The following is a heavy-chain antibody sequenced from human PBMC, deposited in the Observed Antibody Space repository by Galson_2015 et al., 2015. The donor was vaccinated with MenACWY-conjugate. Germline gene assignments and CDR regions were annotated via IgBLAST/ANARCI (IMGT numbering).Heavy chain of an antibody. CDR2: ISGGGGGT. J-gene: IGHJ4*02. V-gene: IGHV3-23*01. Sequence: SLRLSCAASGFTFSSYAMTWVRQAPGKGLEWVSSISGGGGGTYYADSVRGRFTISRDNSKNTLYLQMNSLRAEDTAIYYCAKGRGTLYSGYPSDYWGQGALITVSS. D-gene: IGHD5-12*01. CDR3: AKGRGTLYSGYPSDY. CDR1: GFTFSSYA.